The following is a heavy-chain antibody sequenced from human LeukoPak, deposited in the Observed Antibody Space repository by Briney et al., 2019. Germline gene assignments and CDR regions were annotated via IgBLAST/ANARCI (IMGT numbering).Heavy chain of an antibody. CDR2: IYYSGST. CDR1: GGSISSGGYY. J-gene: IGHJ4*02. Sequence: SETLSLTCTVSGGSISSGGYYWSWIRQHPGKGLEWIGYIYYSGSTYYNTSLKSRVTISVDTSKNQFSLKLSSVTAADTAVYSCASTVSPYYFDYWGQGTLVTASS. D-gene: IGHD4-11*01. CDR3: ASTVSPYYFDY. V-gene: IGHV4-31*03.